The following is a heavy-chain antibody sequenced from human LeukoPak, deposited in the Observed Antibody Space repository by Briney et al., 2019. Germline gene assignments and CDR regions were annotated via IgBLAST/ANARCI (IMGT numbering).Heavy chain of an antibody. D-gene: IGHD4-17*01. V-gene: IGHV3-7*03. CDR3: ARDTYGDYDYYYGMDV. CDR2: IKQDGSEK. J-gene: IGHJ6*02. CDR1: GFTFSSYW. Sequence: EGSLRLSCAASGFTFSSYWMSWVRQAPGKGLEWVANIKQDGSEKYYVDSVKGRFTISRDNAKNSLYLQMNSLRAEDTAVYYCARDTYGDYDYYYGMDVWGQGTTVTVSS.